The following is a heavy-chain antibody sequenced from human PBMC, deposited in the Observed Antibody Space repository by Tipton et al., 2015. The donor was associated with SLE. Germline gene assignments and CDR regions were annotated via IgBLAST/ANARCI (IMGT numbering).Heavy chain of an antibody. Sequence: TLSLTCTVSGGSINSFYWSWIRQPPGKGLEWIGNIYYSGGIYYNPSLMSRITISVDTSKNQYSLKLSSVTAADTAVYFCARRDGLNGFDIWGRGTMVTVSS. D-gene: IGHD2-21*01. V-gene: IGHV4-59*12. CDR1: GGSINSFY. J-gene: IGHJ3*02. CDR2: IYYSGGI. CDR3: ARRDGLNGFDI.